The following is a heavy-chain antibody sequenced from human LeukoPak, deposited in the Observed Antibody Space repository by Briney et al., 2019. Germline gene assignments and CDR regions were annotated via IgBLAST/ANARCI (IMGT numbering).Heavy chain of an antibody. Sequence: GGSLRLSCAASGFVLSDYGIHWVRQGIGKGLDWVSGIGSAGDKYYAGSERGRFTISRENAENFVYLQMNGLRAEDTAVYYCVRAKRETSSRPWTSGMDVWGQGTTVTVSS. J-gene: IGHJ6*02. V-gene: IGHV3-13*01. CDR2: IGSAGDK. CDR3: VRAKRETSSRPWTSGMDV. CDR1: GFVLSDYG. D-gene: IGHD3/OR15-3a*01.